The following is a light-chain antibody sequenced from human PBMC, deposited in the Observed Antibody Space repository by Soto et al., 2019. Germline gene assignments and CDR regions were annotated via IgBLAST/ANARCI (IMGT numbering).Light chain of an antibody. CDR1: SSDVGAYNY. J-gene: IGLJ1*01. V-gene: IGLV2-14*01. Sequence: LTQPASVSGSPGQSITISCTGTSSDVGAYNYVSWYQQHPGKAPKLIIYDVSNRPSGISNRFSGSKSANTASLTISGLQTEDEADYFCTSYTTSSTLYVFGTGTKVTVL. CDR2: DVS. CDR3: TSYTTSSTLYV.